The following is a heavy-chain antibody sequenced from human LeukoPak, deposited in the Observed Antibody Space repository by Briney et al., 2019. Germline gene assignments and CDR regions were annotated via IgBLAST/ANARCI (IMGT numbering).Heavy chain of an antibody. CDR2: IWYDGSKE. V-gene: IGHV3-33*01. Sequence: GGSLRLSCAASGFTFSSYGMDWVRQAPGKGLEWVAVIWYDGSKEYLADSVKGRFTISRDNSKNTVYLQMNSLKTGDTAVYYCARVIGWSLFDCWGQGTLVTVSS. J-gene: IGHJ4*02. CDR3: ARVIGWSLFDC. CDR1: GFTFSSYG. D-gene: IGHD2-15*01.